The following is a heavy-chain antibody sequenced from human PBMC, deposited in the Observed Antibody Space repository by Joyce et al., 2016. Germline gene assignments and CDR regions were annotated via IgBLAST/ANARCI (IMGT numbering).Heavy chain of an antibody. CDR2: ITNSGAT. Sequence: QVQLQQWGAGLLKTSETLSLTCAVYSGPFSGFFWSWVRQPPGKGLEWIGDITNSGATHYNPSLKSRLTMSVDTSRKEFSLKLSSVTVADTAIYYCARSQWLAPLMYWGLGTPVTVSS. CDR1: SGPFSGFF. D-gene: IGHD6-19*01. CDR3: ARSQWLAPLMY. J-gene: IGHJ4*02. V-gene: IGHV4-34*02.